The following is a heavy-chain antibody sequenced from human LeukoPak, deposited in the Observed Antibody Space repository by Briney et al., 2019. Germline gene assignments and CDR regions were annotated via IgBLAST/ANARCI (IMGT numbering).Heavy chain of an antibody. J-gene: IGHJ4*02. CDR1: GGTFSSYA. D-gene: IGHD3-22*01. Sequence: SVKVSCKASGGTFSSYAISWVRQAPGQGLEWMGGIIPIFGTANYAQKFQGGVTITADESTSTAYMELSSLRSEDTAVYYCARGGRSYYYDSSGYRTMDYWGQGTLVTVSS. V-gene: IGHV1-69*13. CDR3: ARGGRSYYYDSSGYRTMDY. CDR2: IIPIFGTA.